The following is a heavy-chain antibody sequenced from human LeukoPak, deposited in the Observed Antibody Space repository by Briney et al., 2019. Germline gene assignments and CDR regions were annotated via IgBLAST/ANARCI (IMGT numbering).Heavy chain of an antibody. J-gene: IGHJ5*02. Sequence: ASVKVSCKASGYTFTSYDINWVRQATGQGLEWMGWMNPNSGNTGYAQKFRGRVTITRNTSISTAYMELSSLRSEDTAVYYCARGRSSVRARGQFDPWGQGTLVTVSS. V-gene: IGHV1-8*03. CDR1: GYTFTSYD. D-gene: IGHD3-10*01. CDR3: ARGRSSVRARGQFDP. CDR2: MNPNSGNT.